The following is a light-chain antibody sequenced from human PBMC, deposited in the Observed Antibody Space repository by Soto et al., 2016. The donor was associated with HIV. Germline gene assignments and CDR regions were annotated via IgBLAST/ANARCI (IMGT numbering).Light chain of an antibody. Sequence: DIQMTQSPSSLSASVGDRVTITCRASQGISNYLAWYQQKPGKVPKLLIYAASTLQSGVPSRFSGSGSGTDFTLTISSLQPEDGATYYCQEYNSALYTFGLGDQAGDQT. CDR2: AAS. V-gene: IGKV1-27*01. J-gene: IGKJ2*01. CDR1: QGISNY. CDR3: QEYNSALYT.